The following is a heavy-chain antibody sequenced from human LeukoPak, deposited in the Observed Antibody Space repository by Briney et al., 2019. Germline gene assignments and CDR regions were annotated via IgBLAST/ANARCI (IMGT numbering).Heavy chain of an antibody. CDR3: ARDSGDTAMDLLYYFDY. Sequence: GASVKVSCKASGGTFSSYAISWVRQAPGQGLEWMGRIIPIFGTANYAQKFQGRVTITTDESTSTAYMELSSLRSEDTAVYYCARDSGDTAMDLLYYFDYWGQGTLVTVSS. D-gene: IGHD5-18*01. V-gene: IGHV1-69*05. CDR1: GGTFSSYA. CDR2: IIPIFGTA. J-gene: IGHJ4*02.